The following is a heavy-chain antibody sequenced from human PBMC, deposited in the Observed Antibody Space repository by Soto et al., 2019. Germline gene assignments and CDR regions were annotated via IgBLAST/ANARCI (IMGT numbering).Heavy chain of an antibody. D-gene: IGHD6-13*01. CDR3: AITAAGTHYFYFDY. Sequence: SVKVSCKASGYTFTSYGISWVRQAPGQGLEWMGWISAYNGNTNYAQKLQGRVTMTTDTSTSTAYMELRSLRSDDTAVYYCAITAAGTHYFYFDYWGQGTLVTVSS. V-gene: IGHV1-18*01. CDR2: ISAYNGNT. CDR1: GYTFTSYG. J-gene: IGHJ4*02.